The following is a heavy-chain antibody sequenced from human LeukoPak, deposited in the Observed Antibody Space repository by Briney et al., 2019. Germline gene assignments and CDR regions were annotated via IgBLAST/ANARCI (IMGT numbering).Heavy chain of an antibody. CDR3: ASFSVAGRNYYFDY. CDR2: IYTSGST. V-gene: IGHV4-61*02. D-gene: IGHD6-19*01. J-gene: IGHJ4*02. Sequence: SETLSLTCTVSGGSISSGSYYWSWIRQPAGKGLEWIGRIYTSGSTNYNPSLKGRVTISVDKSKNQFSLKLSSVTAADTAVYYCASFSVAGRNYYFDYWGQGTLVIVSS. CDR1: GGSISSGSYY.